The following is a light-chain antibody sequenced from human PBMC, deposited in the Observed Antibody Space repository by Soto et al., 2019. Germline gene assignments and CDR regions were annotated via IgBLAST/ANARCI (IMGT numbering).Light chain of an antibody. CDR2: EVS. CDR1: SSDVGGYNY. V-gene: IGLV2-8*01. J-gene: IGLJ3*02. CDR3: SSYAGSNNLWV. Sequence: QSALTQPPSASGSPGQSVTISCTGTSSDVGGYNYVSWYQQHPGKAPKLMIYEVSKRPSGVPDRFSGSKSGNTASLTVSGLQAEDDADYYCSSYAGSNNLWVFGGGTKLTVL.